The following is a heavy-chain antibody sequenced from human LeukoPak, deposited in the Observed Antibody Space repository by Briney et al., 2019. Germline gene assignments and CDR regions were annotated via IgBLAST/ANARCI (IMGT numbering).Heavy chain of an antibody. Sequence: GASVKVSCKASGYTFTSYDINWVRQATGQGLEWMGWMNPNSGNTGYAQKFQGRVTITRNTSISTAHMELSSVRSEDTAVYYCARGVYYGSGSYLFDYWGQGTLVTVSS. V-gene: IGHV1-8*01. J-gene: IGHJ4*02. CDR3: ARGVYYGSGSYLFDY. CDR2: MNPNSGNT. D-gene: IGHD3-10*01. CDR1: GYTFTSYD.